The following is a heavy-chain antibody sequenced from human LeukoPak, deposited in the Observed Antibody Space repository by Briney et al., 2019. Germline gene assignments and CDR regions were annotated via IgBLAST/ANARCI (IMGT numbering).Heavy chain of an antibody. J-gene: IGHJ6*03. Sequence: ASVKVSCKASGYTFTSYAMNWVRQAPGQGLEWMGWINTNTGNPTYAQGFTGRFVFSLDTSVSTAYLQISSLKAEDTAVYYCARDGKYGSGSYSYYYYYYYMDVWGKGTTVTVSS. CDR1: GYTFTSYA. V-gene: IGHV7-4-1*02. CDR2: INTNTGNP. CDR3: ARDGKYGSGSYSYYYYYYYMDV. D-gene: IGHD3-10*01.